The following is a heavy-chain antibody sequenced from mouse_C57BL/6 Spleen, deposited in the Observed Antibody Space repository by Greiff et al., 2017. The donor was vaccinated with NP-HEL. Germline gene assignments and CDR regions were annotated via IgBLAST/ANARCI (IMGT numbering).Heavy chain of an antibody. CDR2: ISSGSSTI. D-gene: IGHD2-12*01. J-gene: IGHJ2*01. Sequence: EVMLVESGGGLVKPGGSLKLSCAASGFTFSDYGMHWVRQAPEKGLEWVAYISSGSSTIYYADTVKGRFTISRDNAKNTLFLQMTSLRSEDTDMYYCAGQDSYYENDFDDWGQGTTLTVSS. V-gene: IGHV5-17*01. CDR1: GFTFSDYG. CDR3: AGQDSYYENDFDD.